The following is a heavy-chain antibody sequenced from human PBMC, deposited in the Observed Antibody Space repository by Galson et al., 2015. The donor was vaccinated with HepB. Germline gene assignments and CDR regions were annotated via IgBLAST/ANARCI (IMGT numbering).Heavy chain of an antibody. Sequence: SLRLSCAASGFTFSSYSMNWVRQAPGKGLEWVSSISSSSSYIYYADSVKSRFTISRDNAKNSLYLQMNSLRAEDTAVYYCVSGVQLECFDYWGQGTLVTVFS. CDR1: GFTFSSYS. CDR3: VSGVQLECFDY. J-gene: IGHJ4*02. D-gene: IGHD5-18*01. CDR2: ISSSSSYI. V-gene: IGHV3-21*01.